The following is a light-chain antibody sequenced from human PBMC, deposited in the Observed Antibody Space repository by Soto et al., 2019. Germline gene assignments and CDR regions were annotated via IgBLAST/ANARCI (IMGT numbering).Light chain of an antibody. CDR1: QSVGRY. Sequence: EIVLTKSPATLSLSPGARGPLSCRASQSVGRYLAWYHHKPGQPPRLLIYDTSNRAPGTPGRFGGSGSGTDFTLTISSLEPEDFAVYYCVQRSVWPWTVGQGTKVEVK. J-gene: IGKJ1*01. CDR3: VQRSVWPWT. CDR2: DTS. V-gene: IGKV3-11*01.